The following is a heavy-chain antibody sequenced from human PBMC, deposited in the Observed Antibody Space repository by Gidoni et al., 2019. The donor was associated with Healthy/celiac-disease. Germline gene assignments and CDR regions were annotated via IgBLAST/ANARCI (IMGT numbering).Heavy chain of an antibody. V-gene: IGHV4-38-2*01. CDR2: IYHSGST. Sequence: QVQLQESGPGLVKPSETLSLTFAVPGYSISSGSSWGWIRQPPGKGLEWIGSIYHSGSTYYNPSIKSRVTISVDTSKNQFSLKLSSVTAADTAVYYCASAIAAGGYFDLWGRGTLVTVSS. J-gene: IGHJ2*01. CDR1: GYSISSGSS. CDR3: ASAIAAGGYFDL. D-gene: IGHD6-13*01.